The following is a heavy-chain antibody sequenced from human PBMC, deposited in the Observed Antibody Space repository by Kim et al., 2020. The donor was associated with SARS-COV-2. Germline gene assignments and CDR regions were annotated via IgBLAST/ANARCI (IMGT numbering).Heavy chain of an antibody. CDR3: ARDDYDYVWGSYHADY. D-gene: IGHD3-16*02. CDR1: GFTFSSYA. CDR2: ISYDGSNK. Sequence: GGSLRLSCAASGFTFSSYAMHWVRQAPGKGLEWVAVISYDGSNKYYADSVKGRFTISRDNSKNTLYLQMNSLRAEDTAVYYCARDDYDYVWGSYHADYWG. J-gene: IGHJ4*01. V-gene: IGHV3-30*04.